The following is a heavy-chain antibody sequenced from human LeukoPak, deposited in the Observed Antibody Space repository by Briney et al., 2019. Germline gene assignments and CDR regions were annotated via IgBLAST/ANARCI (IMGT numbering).Heavy chain of an antibody. V-gene: IGHV3-30-3*01. CDR1: GLSSSTSA. CDR3: ARALGGFGEHYFDY. Sequence: GRSLRLSCAASGLSSSTSAMHWVRQAPGRGLEWVVVISYDGGSKYYADSVKGRFTISRDNSKNTLYLQMNSLRAEDSAVYYCARALGGFGEHYFDYWGQGTLVTVSS. CDR2: ISYDGGSK. D-gene: IGHD3-10*01. J-gene: IGHJ4*02.